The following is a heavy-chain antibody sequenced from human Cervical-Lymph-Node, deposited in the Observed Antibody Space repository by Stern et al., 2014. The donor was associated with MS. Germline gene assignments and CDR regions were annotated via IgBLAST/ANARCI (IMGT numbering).Heavy chain of an antibody. D-gene: IGHD6-6*01. CDR3: ARAGSVSRSSYYYNGLDV. CDR2: ISGSDNYI. CDR1: GFTFSSYA. V-gene: IGHV3-21*01. Sequence: EMQLVESGGGLVKPGGSLTLSCAASGFTFSSYAMYWVRQAPGKGLEWISSISGSDNYIFYADSVKGRFIISRDNAKNSLYLHMNSLKDEDTGVYFCARAGSVSRSSYYYNGLDVWGQGTTVTVSS. J-gene: IGHJ6*02.